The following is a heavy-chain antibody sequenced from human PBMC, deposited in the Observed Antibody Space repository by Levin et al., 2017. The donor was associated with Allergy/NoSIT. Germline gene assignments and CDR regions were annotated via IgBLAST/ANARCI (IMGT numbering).Heavy chain of an antibody. CDR1: GGTFNSYP. CDR2: IIPMFRTA. Sequence: WASVKVSCKASGGTFNSYPISWVRQAPGQGLEWMGGIIPMFRTADYAQKFQGRVTITADKSTRTAYMELSSLRYEDTAVYYCARHPGRDGYKNWGQGTLVTVSS. CDR3: ARHPGRDGYKN. D-gene: IGHD5-24*01. J-gene: IGHJ4*02. V-gene: IGHV1-69*06.